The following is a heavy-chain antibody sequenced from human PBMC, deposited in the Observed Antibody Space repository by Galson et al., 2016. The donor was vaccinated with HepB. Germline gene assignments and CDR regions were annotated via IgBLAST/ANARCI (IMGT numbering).Heavy chain of an antibody. D-gene: IGHD3-22*01. CDR3: AHYYYDKSGYSEIFDY. CDR2: IHSDDNK. Sequence: ALVKPTQTFTLTCKFSGFSLSTRGAGVAWIRQPPGKALEWIAFIHSDDNKRYSPSLNSRLTITKDTSKNQEVLTVTNLDPVDTVTYYCAHYYYDKSGYSEIFDYWGQGILATVSS. CDR1: GFSLSTRGAG. V-gene: IGHV2-5*02. J-gene: IGHJ4*02.